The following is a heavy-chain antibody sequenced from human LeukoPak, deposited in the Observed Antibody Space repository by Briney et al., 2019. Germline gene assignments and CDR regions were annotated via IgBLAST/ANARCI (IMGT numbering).Heavy chain of an antibody. V-gene: IGHV4-59*08. CDR3: ARRGSGSYYNYAFDM. CDR1: GGSIISYY. CDR2: IYYTGST. D-gene: IGHD3-10*01. J-gene: IGHJ3*02. Sequence: SETLSLTCTVSGGSIISYYWSWIRQPPGKGLEWIGYIYYTGSTYYNPSLKSRVTISVDTSKNQFSLKLSSVTAADTAVYYCARRGSGSYYNYAFDMWGQGTMVTVSS.